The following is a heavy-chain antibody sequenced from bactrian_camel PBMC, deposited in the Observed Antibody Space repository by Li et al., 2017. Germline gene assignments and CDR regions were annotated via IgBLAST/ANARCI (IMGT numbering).Heavy chain of an antibody. CDR1: VNGFKSIA. V-gene: IGHV3S53*01. CDR3: AADSSGSWYPTLEDYDYAY. J-gene: IGHJ4*01. CDR2: IDTEGTV. Sequence: HVQLVESGGGSVQAGGSMRVSCSFVVNGFKSIAMAWFRQSPIAGKRREGVVAIDTEGTVIYGDSVKGRFTISLDSARNILYLQMDNLKPEDSDMYFCAADSSGSWYPTLEDYDYAYWGQGTQV. D-gene: IGHD6*01.